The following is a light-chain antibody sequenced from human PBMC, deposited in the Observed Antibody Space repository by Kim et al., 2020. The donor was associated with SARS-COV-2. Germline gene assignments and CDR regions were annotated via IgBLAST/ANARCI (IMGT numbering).Light chain of an antibody. Sequence: GERVTIFCSGSTANIGDKVVNWYQHHPGTAPKLLIHNSDQRPSGVPDRFSGSKSGTSASLAISGLQSDDEADYYCATWDDSLNGAVFGGGTQLTVL. V-gene: IGLV1-44*01. J-gene: IGLJ7*01. CDR2: NSD. CDR1: TANIGDKV. CDR3: ATWDDSLNGAV.